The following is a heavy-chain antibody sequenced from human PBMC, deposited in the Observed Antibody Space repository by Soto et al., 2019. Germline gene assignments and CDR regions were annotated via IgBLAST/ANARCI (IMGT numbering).Heavy chain of an antibody. D-gene: IGHD5-18*01. J-gene: IGHJ4*02. CDR2: IIPIFGTA. Sequence: GASVKVSCKASGGTFSSYAISWVRQAPGQGLEWMGGIIPIFGTANYAQKFQGRVTITADESTSTAYMELSSLRSEDTAVYYCARGLFVDTAMVPFDYWGQGTLVTVSS. CDR1: GGTFSSYA. V-gene: IGHV1-69*13. CDR3: ARGLFVDTAMVPFDY.